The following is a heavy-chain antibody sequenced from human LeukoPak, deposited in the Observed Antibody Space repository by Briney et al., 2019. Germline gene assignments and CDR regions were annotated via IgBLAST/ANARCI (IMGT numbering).Heavy chain of an antibody. CDR3: ATMRSTLGVKLEPRGDWFDP. CDR1: GYTFTNYD. V-gene: IGHV1-8*02. Sequence: ASVKVSCKASGYTFTNYDINWVRQTAGQGLEWMGWMNPNNDNTGYAQKFQGRVTMTEDTSTDTAYMELSSLRSEDTAVYYCATMRSTLGVKLEPRGDWFDPWGQGTLVTVSS. J-gene: IGHJ5*02. D-gene: IGHD1-14*01. CDR2: MNPNNDNT.